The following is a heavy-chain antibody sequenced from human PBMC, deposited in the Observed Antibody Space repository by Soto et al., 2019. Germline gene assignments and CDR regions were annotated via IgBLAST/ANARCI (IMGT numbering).Heavy chain of an antibody. J-gene: IGHJ4*02. CDR1: GGSISSGGYS. Sequence: SETLSLTCAVSGGSISSGGYSWSWIRQPPGKGLEWIGYMYHSGGTYYNPSLKSRVTISVDTSKNQFSLKLSSVTAADTAVYYCAGGYGRNFDYWGQGTLVTVSS. V-gene: IGHV4-30-2*01. D-gene: IGHD5-18*01. CDR3: AGGYGRNFDY. CDR2: MYHSGGT.